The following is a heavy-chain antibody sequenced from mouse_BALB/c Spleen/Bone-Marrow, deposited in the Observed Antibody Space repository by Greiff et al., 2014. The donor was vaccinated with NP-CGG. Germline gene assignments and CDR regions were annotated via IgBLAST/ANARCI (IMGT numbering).Heavy chain of an antibody. V-gene: IGHV5-4*02. D-gene: IGHD1-1*02. Sequence: EVHLVESGGGLVKPGGSLKLSCAASGFTFSDYYMYWVRQTPEKRLEWVATISDGGGYTYYPDSVWGRFTISRDNAKDNLYLQMSSLKSEDTAMYYGARSGERVGAMDYWGQGTSVTVSS. CDR3: ARSGERVGAMDY. J-gene: IGHJ4*01. CDR2: ISDGGGYT. CDR1: GFTFSDYY.